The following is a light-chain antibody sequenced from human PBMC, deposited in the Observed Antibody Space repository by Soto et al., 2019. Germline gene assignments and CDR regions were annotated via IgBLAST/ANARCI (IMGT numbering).Light chain of an antibody. Sequence: DILMTQSPATLSISFGDRVTITCRASQSLSGQLAWYQHKPGQAPKLLIHDASTLQSGVPSRFSGRGPGTEFPLTISSLQPDDLATYYCQQYNSYLYTFGQGPRWIS. CDR3: QQYNSYLYT. CDR1: QSLSGQ. CDR2: DAS. V-gene: IGKV1-5*01. J-gene: IGKJ2*01.